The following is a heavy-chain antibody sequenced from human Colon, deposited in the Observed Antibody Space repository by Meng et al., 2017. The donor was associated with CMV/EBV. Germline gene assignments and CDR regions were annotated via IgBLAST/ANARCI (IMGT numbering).Heavy chain of an antibody. D-gene: IGHD1-26*01. CDR3: ARGPRGGTELLDY. CDR2: MNPYTGST. V-gene: IGHV1-8*01. Sequence: ASVKVSCKASGYTFTSYDIIWVRRAAGQGLEWLGWMNPYTGSTEYTQKLQGRFTVTRDNSKTTAYMDLTGLRSDDTAVYFCARGPRGGTELLDYWGQGTLVTVSS. CDR1: GYTFTSYD. J-gene: IGHJ4*02.